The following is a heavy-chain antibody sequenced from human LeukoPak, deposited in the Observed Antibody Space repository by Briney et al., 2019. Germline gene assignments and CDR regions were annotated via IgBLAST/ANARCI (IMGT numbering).Heavy chain of an antibody. V-gene: IGHV1-46*01. Sequence: ASVKVSCKASGYTFTSNYIHWVRQAPGQGLEWMGMIYPRDGSTSYAQKLQGRVTMTTDTSTSTAYMELRSLRSDDTAVYYCARVPPSSIVVVPAAQEYYFDYWGQGTLVTVSS. D-gene: IGHD2-2*01. CDR3: ARVPPSSIVVVPAAQEYYFDY. CDR2: IYPRDGST. J-gene: IGHJ4*02. CDR1: GYTFTSNY.